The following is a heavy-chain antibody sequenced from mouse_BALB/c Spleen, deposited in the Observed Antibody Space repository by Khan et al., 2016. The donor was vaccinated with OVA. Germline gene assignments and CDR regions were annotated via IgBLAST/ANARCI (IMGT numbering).Heavy chain of an antibody. V-gene: IGHV3-2*02. Sequence: EVQLVESGPGLVKPSQSLSLTCTVTGYSITSDYAWNWIRQFPGNKLEWLGFISYSGNTNYNPSLKSRISINRDTSKNQFFLQLNSVTTEDTATYYCARICGGDFDYWGQGTTLTVSS. CDR1: GYSITSDYA. CDR2: ISYSGNT. J-gene: IGHJ2*01. CDR3: ARICGGDFDY.